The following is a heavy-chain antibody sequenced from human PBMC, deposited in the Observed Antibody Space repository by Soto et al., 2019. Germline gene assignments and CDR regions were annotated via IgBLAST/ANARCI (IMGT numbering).Heavy chain of an antibody. D-gene: IGHD5-18*01. Sequence: EVQLLEAGGGLVQPGGSLRLSCAASGFTFSSYAMSWVRQAPGKGLEWVSAISGSGGSTYYADSVKGRFTISRDNSKNTLYLKMNSLRAEDTAVYYCAKDRHSYGFFDYCGQGTLVTVSS. CDR2: ISGSGGST. CDR3: AKDRHSYGFFDY. J-gene: IGHJ4*02. V-gene: IGHV3-23*01. CDR1: GFTFSSYA.